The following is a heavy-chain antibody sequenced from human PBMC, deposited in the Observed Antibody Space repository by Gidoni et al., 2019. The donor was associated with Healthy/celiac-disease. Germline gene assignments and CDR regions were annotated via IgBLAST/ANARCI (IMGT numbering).Heavy chain of an antibody. D-gene: IGHD2-2*01. CDR2: IYYSGST. V-gene: IGHV4-61*01. Sequence: QVQLQESGPGLVKPSETLSLTCTVSGGSVSSGSYYWSWIRQPPGKGLEWIGYIYYSGSTNYNPSLKSRVTISVDTSKNQFSLKLSSVTAADTAVYYCAREQGYCSSTSCYHDAFDIWGQGTMVTVSS. CDR3: AREQGYCSSTSCYHDAFDI. J-gene: IGHJ3*02. CDR1: GGSVSSGSYY.